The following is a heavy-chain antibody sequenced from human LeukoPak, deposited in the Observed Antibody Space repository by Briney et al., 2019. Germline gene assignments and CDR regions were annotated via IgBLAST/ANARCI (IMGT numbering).Heavy chain of an antibody. CDR3: ARESAAYSSGWYGDY. V-gene: IGHV4-39*07. Sequence: SETLSLTCTVSGGSISSYYWGWIRQPPGKGLEWIGSIYYSGSTYYNPSLKSRVTISVDTSKNQFSLKLSSVTAADTAVYYCARESAAYSSGWYGDYWGQGTLVTVSS. D-gene: IGHD6-19*01. CDR1: GGSISSYY. J-gene: IGHJ4*02. CDR2: IYYSGST.